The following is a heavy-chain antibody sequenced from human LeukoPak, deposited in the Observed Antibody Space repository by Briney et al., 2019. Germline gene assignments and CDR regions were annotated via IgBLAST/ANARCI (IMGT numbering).Heavy chain of an antibody. V-gene: IGHV1-18*01. D-gene: IGHD4-23*01. CDR3: ARARGYGGWYLDL. CDR1: GYTFSSFG. Sequence: ASVKVSCKASGYTFSSFGITWVRQAPGQGLEWMGWISAYNGNTNYAQKFQGRVIMTTDTSTSTASMELGSLRSDDTAVYYCARARGYGGWYLDLWGRGTLVTVSS. J-gene: IGHJ2*01. CDR2: ISAYNGNT.